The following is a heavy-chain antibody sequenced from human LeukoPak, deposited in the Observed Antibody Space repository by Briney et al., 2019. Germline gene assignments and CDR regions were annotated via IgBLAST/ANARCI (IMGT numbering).Heavy chain of an antibody. CDR1: GFTFSNSA. CDR2: INGSGGST. Sequence: GGSLRLSCAASGFTFSNSAMTWVRQAPGKGLEWVSDINGSGGSTYYADSVKGRFTISRDNSKNTLFLQMNSLRAEDTAVYYCARGPAAGYYFDYWGQGTLVTVSS. J-gene: IGHJ4*02. D-gene: IGHD6-13*01. CDR3: ARGPAAGYYFDY. V-gene: IGHV3-23*01.